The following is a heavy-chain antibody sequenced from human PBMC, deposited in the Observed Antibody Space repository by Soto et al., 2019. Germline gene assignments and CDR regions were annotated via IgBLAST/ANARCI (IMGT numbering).Heavy chain of an antibody. J-gene: IGHJ5*02. V-gene: IGHV4-61*01. CDR3: ARDGRAFWSGVLPYTWFDP. D-gene: IGHD3-3*01. Sequence: SETLSLTCTVAGGSVSSGSYYWSWIRQPPGKGLEWIAYIHDSGSTNFNPSLKSRVSISKDTSRNQFSLEMRSVTAADTAVYYCARDGRAFWSGVLPYTWFDPWGVETLVTVAS. CDR2: IHDSGST. CDR1: GGSVSSGSYY.